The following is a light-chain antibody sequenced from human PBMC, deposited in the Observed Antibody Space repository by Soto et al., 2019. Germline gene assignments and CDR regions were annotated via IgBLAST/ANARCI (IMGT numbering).Light chain of an antibody. Sequence: QSVLTQPPSASGTPGQRVTSSCSGSSSNIGTSYVYWYQQLPGTAPKLLIYNNHQRPSGVPDRFSCSKSGTSASLPISGLRSEDAADYYCAAWDASLSGYVFATGTKVPVL. J-gene: IGLJ1*01. CDR3: AAWDASLSGYV. CDR2: NNH. V-gene: IGLV1-47*02. CDR1: SSNIGTSY.